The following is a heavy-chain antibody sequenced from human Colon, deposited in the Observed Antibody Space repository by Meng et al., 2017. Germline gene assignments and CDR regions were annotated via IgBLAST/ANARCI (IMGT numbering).Heavy chain of an antibody. CDR1: GESISTFY. D-gene: IGHD1-26*01. Sequence: VQLQQWGAGLLKPSGTLSLTCAVYGESISTFYWAWIRQSPGKGLEWIGEINHAGTAYYNPSLKSRVTLSIDTSRNQFSLNLRSVTAADTAVYYCANIRDRSFSDSWGQGTLVTVSS. J-gene: IGHJ4*02. CDR2: INHAGTA. V-gene: IGHV4-34*01. CDR3: ANIRDRSFSDS.